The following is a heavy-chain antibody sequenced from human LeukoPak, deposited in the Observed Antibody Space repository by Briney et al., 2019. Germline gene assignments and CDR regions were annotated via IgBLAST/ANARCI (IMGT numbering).Heavy chain of an antibody. Sequence: GRSLRFSCAASGFTFSSYGMHWIRQAPGNGLEWVTVISHDGSNKFYADSVKGRFTISRDNSKNTLYLQMNSLRTEDTAVYYCARGILTGYYFDYWGQGTLVTVSS. CDR2: ISHDGSNK. V-gene: IGHV3-30*03. CDR1: GFTFSSYG. CDR3: ARGILTGYYFDY. J-gene: IGHJ4*02. D-gene: IGHD3-9*01.